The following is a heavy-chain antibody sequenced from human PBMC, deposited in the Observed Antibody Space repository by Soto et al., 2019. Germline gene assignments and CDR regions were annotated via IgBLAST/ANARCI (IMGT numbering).Heavy chain of an antibody. D-gene: IGHD1-1*01. CDR2: INGSGSET. V-gene: IGHV3-23*01. CDR1: GFTFRSHA. CDR3: ARRARDGRNSAIDF. J-gene: IGHJ4*02. Sequence: EVQLSESGGGLVQPGGSLRLSCAASGFTFRSHAMNWVRQAPGKGLEWVSDINGSGSETYYGNSVKGRFTTSRDNSKSMSFRQLNSLRGDDTAVYYCARRARDGRNSAIDFWGQGTLVTVSS.